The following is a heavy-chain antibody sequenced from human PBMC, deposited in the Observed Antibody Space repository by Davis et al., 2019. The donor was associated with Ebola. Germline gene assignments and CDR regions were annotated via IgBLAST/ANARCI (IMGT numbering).Heavy chain of an antibody. CDR2: IYYLGST. D-gene: IGHD2-2*02. CDR1: GGSISRSY. V-gene: IGHV4-39*01. J-gene: IGHJ6*02. Sequence: MPSETLSLTCTVSGGSISRSYWSWIRQPPGKGLEWIGSIYYLGSTYYNPSLKSRVTISVHTSNNQFPLKLSSVTAADTAVYYCARRGIPTFYGMDVWGQGTTVTVSS. CDR3: ARRGIPTFYGMDV.